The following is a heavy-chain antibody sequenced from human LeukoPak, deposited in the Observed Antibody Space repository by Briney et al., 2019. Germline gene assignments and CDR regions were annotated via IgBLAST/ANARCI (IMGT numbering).Heavy chain of an antibody. D-gene: IGHD5-24*01. J-gene: IGHJ4*02. Sequence: ASVKVSCKASGGTFSSYAISWVRQAPGQGLEWMGWINPNSGGTNYAQKFQGRVTMTRDTSISTAYMELSRLRSDDTAVYYCARDLGGGRDGYNRDYWGQGTLVTVSS. V-gene: IGHV1-2*02. CDR2: INPNSGGT. CDR3: ARDLGGGRDGYNRDY. CDR1: GGTFSSYA.